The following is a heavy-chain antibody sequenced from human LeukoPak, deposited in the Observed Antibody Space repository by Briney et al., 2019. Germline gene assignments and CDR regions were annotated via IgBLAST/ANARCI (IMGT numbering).Heavy chain of an antibody. Sequence: GGSLRLSCAASGFTFSSYGMHWVRQAPGKGLEWVAVIWYDGSNKYYADSVKGRFTISRDNSKSTLYLQMNSLRAEDTAVYYCARDGYYGSGSQTYYYYYYGMDVWGKGTTVTVSS. CDR1: GFTFSSYG. D-gene: IGHD3-10*01. J-gene: IGHJ6*04. CDR2: IWYDGSNK. V-gene: IGHV3-33*01. CDR3: ARDGYYGSGSQTYYYYYYGMDV.